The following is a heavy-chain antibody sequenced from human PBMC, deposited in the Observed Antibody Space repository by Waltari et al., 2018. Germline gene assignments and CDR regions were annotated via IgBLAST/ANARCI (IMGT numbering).Heavy chain of an antibody. D-gene: IGHD3-3*02. CDR3: ARGPFLEWLLYFDY. Sequence: QVQLQESGPGLVKPSETLSLTCTVSGGSISSHYWSWIRQPPGKGLELIGYIYYSGSTNYNPSLKSRVTISVDTSKNQFSLKLSSVTAADTAVYYCARGPFLEWLLYFDYWGQGTLVTVSS. CDR1: GGSISSHY. V-gene: IGHV4-59*11. J-gene: IGHJ4*02. CDR2: IYYSGST.